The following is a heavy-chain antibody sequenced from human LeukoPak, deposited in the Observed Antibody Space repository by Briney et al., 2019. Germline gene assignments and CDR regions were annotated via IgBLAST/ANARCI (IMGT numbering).Heavy chain of an antibody. D-gene: IGHD6-13*01. J-gene: IGHJ6*03. V-gene: IGHV3-23*01. Sequence: PGGSLRLSCAASGFTFSSYAMSWVRQAPGKGLEWVSDINGSGASTYYADSVKGRFTISRDNSKNTLYLQMNSLKTEDTAVYYCTRIASSWYTYYYYMDVWGKGTTVTISS. CDR3: TRIASSWYTYYYYMDV. CDR1: GFTFSSYA. CDR2: INGSGAST.